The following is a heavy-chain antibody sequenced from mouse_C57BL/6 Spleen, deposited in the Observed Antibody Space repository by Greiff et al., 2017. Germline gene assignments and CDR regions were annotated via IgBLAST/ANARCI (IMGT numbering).Heavy chain of an antibody. Sequence: QVQLQQSGAELVKPGASVKLSCKASGYTFTSYWMHWVQQRPGQGLEWLGMIHPNSGRTNYNEKFNSKATLTVDKSSSTGYMQLSSLTSEDAAVYYCAREDLYYYGSSYVGYFDDWGQGTTLTVAS. J-gene: IGHJ2*01. D-gene: IGHD1-1*01. V-gene: IGHV1-64*01. CDR1: GYTFTSYW. CDR3: AREDLYYYGSSYVGYFDD. CDR2: IHPNSGRT.